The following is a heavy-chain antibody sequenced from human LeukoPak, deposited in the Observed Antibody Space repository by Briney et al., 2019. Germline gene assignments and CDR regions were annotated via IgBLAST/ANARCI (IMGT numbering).Heavy chain of an antibody. CDR2: ISDSGDTT. J-gene: IGHJ4*02. CDR1: GFAFSSLA. V-gene: IGHV3-23*01. D-gene: IGHD6-19*01. CDR3: AKDARRSDGWYFFDH. Sequence: GGSLRLSCAASGFAFSSLAMGWVRQAPGKGLEWVSVISDSGDTTYYADSVKGRFTISRDNSKNTLYLQMNSLRAEDTAIYYCAKDARRSDGWYFFDHWGQGALVTVSS.